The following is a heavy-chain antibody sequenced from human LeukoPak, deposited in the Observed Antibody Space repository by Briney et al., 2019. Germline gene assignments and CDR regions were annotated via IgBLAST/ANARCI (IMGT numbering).Heavy chain of an antibody. CDR1: GYTFTSYG. Sequence: ASVKVSCKASGYTFTSYGISWVRQAPGQGLEWMGWISAYNGNTNYAQKLQGRVTMTTDTSTSTAYMELRSLRSDDTAVYYCARDNDFWSGYYFFYWGQGTLVTVSS. J-gene: IGHJ4*02. V-gene: IGHV1-18*01. CDR2: ISAYNGNT. D-gene: IGHD3-3*01. CDR3: ARDNDFWSGYYFFY.